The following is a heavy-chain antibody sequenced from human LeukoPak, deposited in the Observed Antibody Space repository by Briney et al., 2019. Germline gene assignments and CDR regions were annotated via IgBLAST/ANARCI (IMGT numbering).Heavy chain of an antibody. D-gene: IGHD5-18*01. Sequence: PGGSLRLSCAASGFTFSNAWMSWVRHAPGKGLVWVSRINSDGSRTDYADSVKGRFTISRDNAKNMVYLQMNSLRAEDTAVYYCTRASALVTRDWGQGTLVTVSS. CDR1: GFTFSNAW. V-gene: IGHV3-74*01. CDR3: TRASALVTRD. J-gene: IGHJ4*02. CDR2: INSDGSRT.